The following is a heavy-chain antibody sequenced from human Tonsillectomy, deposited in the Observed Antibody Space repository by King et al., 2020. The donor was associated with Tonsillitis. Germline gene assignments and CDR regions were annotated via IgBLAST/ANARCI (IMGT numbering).Heavy chain of an antibody. Sequence: QLQESGPGLVKPSQTLSLTCTVSGGSISSGGYYWSWIRQHPGKGLEWIGYIYYSGSTYYNPSLKSRVTISVHTSKNQFSLKLTSVTAADTAVYYCARGPGQLAYWYFDLWGRGTLVTVSS. V-gene: IGHV4-31*03. CDR3: ARGPGQLAYWYFDL. CDR1: GGSISSGGYY. D-gene: IGHD6-6*01. J-gene: IGHJ2*01. CDR2: IYYSGST.